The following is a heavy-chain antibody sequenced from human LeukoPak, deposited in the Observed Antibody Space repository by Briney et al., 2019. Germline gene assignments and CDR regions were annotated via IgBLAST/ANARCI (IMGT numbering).Heavy chain of an antibody. CDR1: GGSISGYY. J-gene: IGHJ4*02. V-gene: IGHV4-59*08. D-gene: IGHD6-13*01. Sequence: SETLSLTCSVSGGSISGYYWSWIRQSPGKGLEWIGYIYYSGNTNYNPSLKSRVTISVDMSKNQFSPNLRSVTAADTAVYYCARDIAAAGGYWGQGTLVTVSS. CDR3: ARDIAAAGGY. CDR2: IYYSGNT.